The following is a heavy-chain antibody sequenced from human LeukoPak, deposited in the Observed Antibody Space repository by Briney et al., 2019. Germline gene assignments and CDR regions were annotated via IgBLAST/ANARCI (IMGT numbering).Heavy chain of an antibody. CDR1: GFAFSSYE. D-gene: IGHD4-17*01. Sequence: PGGSLRLSCAASGFAFSSYEMNWVRQAPGKGLEWVSYISTSVSTIYYGDSVKGRFTISRDNAKNSLFLQMIILRAEDTAVYYCARGSDYGVGAFDIWGQGTMVTVSS. V-gene: IGHV3-48*03. CDR3: ARGSDYGVGAFDI. CDR2: ISTSVSTI. J-gene: IGHJ3*02.